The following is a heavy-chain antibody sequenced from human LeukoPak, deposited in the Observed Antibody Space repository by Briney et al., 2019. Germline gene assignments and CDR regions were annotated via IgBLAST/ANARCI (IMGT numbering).Heavy chain of an antibody. CDR3: AKDLWFGESAFDY. CDR1: GFTFSSYG. D-gene: IGHD3-10*01. Sequence: GGALRLSCAASGFTFSSYGMHWVRQAPGKGLEWVAVISYDGSNKYYADSVKGRFTISRDNSKNTLYLQMNSLRAEDTAVYYCAKDLWFGESAFDYWGQGTLVTVSS. V-gene: IGHV3-30*18. CDR2: ISYDGSNK. J-gene: IGHJ4*02.